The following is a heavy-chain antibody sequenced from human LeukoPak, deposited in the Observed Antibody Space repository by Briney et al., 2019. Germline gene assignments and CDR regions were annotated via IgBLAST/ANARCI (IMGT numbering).Heavy chain of an antibody. J-gene: IGHJ4*02. Sequence: ASVKVSCKASGYTFIGYYMHWVRQAPGQGLEWMGWINPNSGGTNYAQKFQGRVTMTRDTSISTAYMELSRLRSDDTAVYYCARDFQRRITMVRASGYWGQGTLVTVSS. CDR3: ARDFQRRITMVRASGY. D-gene: IGHD3-10*01. CDR2: INPNSGGT. V-gene: IGHV1-2*02. CDR1: GYTFIGYY.